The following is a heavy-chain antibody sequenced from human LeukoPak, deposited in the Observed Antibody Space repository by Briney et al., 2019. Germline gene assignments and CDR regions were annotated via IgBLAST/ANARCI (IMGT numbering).Heavy chain of an antibody. CDR2: IGSNTDHI. V-gene: IGHV3-21*01. Sequence: GGSLRLSCAASGFTFSSYAMSWVRQAPGKGLEWVSYIGSNTDHIYYPDSLKGRFTISRDNAKNSLDLQANSLRAEDTAVYYCAAMISRWYFELWGPGTLVTVSS. CDR3: AAMISRWYFEL. D-gene: IGHD3/OR15-3a*01. CDR1: GFTFSSYA. J-gene: IGHJ2*01.